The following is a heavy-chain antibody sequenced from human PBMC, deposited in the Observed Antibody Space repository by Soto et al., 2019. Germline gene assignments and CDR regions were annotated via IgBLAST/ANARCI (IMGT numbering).Heavy chain of an antibody. V-gene: IGHV1-69*13. CDR1: GGTFSSYA. J-gene: IGHJ4*02. Sequence: SVKVSCKASGGTFSSYAISWVRQAPGQGLEWMGGIIPIFGTANYAQKFQGRVTTTADESTSTAYMELSSLRSEDTAVYYCARISYYDSSGSLDYWGQGTLVTVSS. CDR3: ARISYYDSSGSLDY. D-gene: IGHD3-22*01. CDR2: IIPIFGTA.